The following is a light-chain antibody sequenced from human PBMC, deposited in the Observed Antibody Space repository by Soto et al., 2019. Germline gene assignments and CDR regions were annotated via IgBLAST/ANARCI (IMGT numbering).Light chain of an antibody. CDR1: QSVRSK. J-gene: IGKJ1*01. V-gene: IGKV3-11*01. Sequence: ETVLTQSPATLSLSPGERATLSRRASQSVRSKLSWYQQKPGQAPRLLIYDASNRATGIPGRFSGSGSGTDFTLTISNLEPEDFAVYYCQQRDNWPWTFGQGAKVEIK. CDR2: DAS. CDR3: QQRDNWPWT.